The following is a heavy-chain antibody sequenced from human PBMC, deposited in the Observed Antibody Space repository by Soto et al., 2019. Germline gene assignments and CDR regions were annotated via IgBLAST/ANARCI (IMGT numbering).Heavy chain of an antibody. V-gene: IGHV4-39*01. J-gene: IGHJ4*02. Sequence: SETLSLTCTVSRGSISSGTNYWAWIRQPPGKGLEWIANIYYSGSTFYNPSLKSRVTISLDTSKNQFSLKLRSVTAADTAVYYCPRHQAAWYFDSWGQGTLVTVCS. CDR3: PRHQAAWYFDS. D-gene: IGHD6-25*01. CDR2: IYYSGST. CDR1: RGSISSGTNY.